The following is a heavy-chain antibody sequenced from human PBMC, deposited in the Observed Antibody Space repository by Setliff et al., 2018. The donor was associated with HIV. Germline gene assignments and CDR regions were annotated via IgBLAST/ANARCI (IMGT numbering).Heavy chain of an antibody. J-gene: IGHJ6*03. Sequence: SETLSLTCNVSGASFSSGGYYWSWIRQSPGKGLEWMASIHHSGNTYHNPSLKSRVTMSVDTSKNQFSLRLSSVTAADTAVYYCATTTIFVVPRYYSFYLVVWGKGTTFTVSS. CDR2: IHHSGNT. D-gene: IGHD3-3*01. CDR3: ATTTIFVVPRYYSFYLVV. CDR1: GASFSSGGYY. V-gene: IGHV4-38-2*02.